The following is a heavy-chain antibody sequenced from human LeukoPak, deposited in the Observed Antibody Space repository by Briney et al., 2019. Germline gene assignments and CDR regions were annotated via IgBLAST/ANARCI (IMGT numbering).Heavy chain of an antibody. CDR2: MNPNSGNT. D-gene: IGHD4-17*01. J-gene: IGHJ6*03. Sequence: GASVKVSCKASGYTFTSYDINWVRQATGQGPEWMGWMNPNSGNTGYAQKFQGRVTITRNTSISTAYMELSSLRSEDTAVYYCARGDYEYYYYYYMDVWGKGTTVTVSS. CDR3: ARGDYEYYYYYYMDV. CDR1: GYTFTSYD. V-gene: IGHV1-8*02.